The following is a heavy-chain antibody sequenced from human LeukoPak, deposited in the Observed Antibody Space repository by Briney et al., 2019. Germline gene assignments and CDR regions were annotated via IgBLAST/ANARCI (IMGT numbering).Heavy chain of an antibody. D-gene: IGHD3-10*01. CDR1: GYTFTGYY. Sequence: ASVKVSCKASGYTFTGYYMHWVRQAPGQGLEWMGWINPNSGGTNYAQKFQGRVTMTRDTSISTAYMELSRLTFDDTAVYCCARGSGYGSGSLDWFDPWGQGTLVTVSS. CDR2: INPNSGGT. CDR3: ARGSGYGSGSLDWFDP. J-gene: IGHJ5*02. V-gene: IGHV1-2*02.